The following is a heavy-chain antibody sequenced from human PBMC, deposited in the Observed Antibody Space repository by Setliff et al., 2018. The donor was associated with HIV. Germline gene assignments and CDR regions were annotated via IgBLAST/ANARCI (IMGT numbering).Heavy chain of an antibody. V-gene: IGHV1-2*02. J-gene: IGHJ4*02. D-gene: IGHD6-19*01. Sequence: GSVKVSCKASGYTFTDYYIHWVRQAPGQGLEWMGWINPNYGITNYAQKFQGRVTMTRDMSIKTAYMDLTSLGSDDMAIYYCARGRPGWYLDYWGQGALVTVSS. CDR3: ARGRPGWYLDY. CDR2: INPNYGIT. CDR1: GYTFTDYY.